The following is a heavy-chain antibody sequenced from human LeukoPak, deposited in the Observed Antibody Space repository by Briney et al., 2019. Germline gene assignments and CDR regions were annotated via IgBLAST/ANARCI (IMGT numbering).Heavy chain of an antibody. CDR1: GFTFSSYS. V-gene: IGHV3-21*01. J-gene: IGHJ4*02. CDR3: ARDRIAVAYFDY. Sequence: GGSLRLSCAASGFTFSSYSMNWVRQAPGKGLEWVSSIISSSSYIYYADSVKGRLTISRDNAKNSLYLKMNSLRAEDTAVYYCARDRIAVAYFDYWGQGTLVTVSS. D-gene: IGHD6-19*01. CDR2: IISSSSYI.